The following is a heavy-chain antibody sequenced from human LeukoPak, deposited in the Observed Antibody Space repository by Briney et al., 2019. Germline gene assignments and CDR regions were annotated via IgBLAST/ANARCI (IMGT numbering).Heavy chain of an antibody. D-gene: IGHD3-22*01. Sequence: GRSLRLSCAASGFTFDDYAMHWVRQAPGKGLEWVSGISWNSGSIGYADSVKGRFTISRDNAKNSLYLQMNSLRAEDTALYYCAKDTGRYYYDSSGYDWGQGTLVTVSS. V-gene: IGHV3-9*01. J-gene: IGHJ4*02. CDR1: GFTFDDYA. CDR3: AKDTGRYYYDSSGYD. CDR2: ISWNSGSI.